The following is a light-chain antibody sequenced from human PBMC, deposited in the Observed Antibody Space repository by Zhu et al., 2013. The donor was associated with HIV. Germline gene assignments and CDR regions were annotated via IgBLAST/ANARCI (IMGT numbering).Light chain of an antibody. CDR2: DAS. CDR3: QQRSNWRIT. CDR1: QTISNIY. Sequence: EIVLTQSPGTLSLSPGERATLSCRASQTISNIYLAWYQQKPGQAPRLLIYDASNRATGIPARFSGSGSGTDFTLTISSLEPEDFAVYYCQQRSNWRITFGQGTRLEIK. J-gene: IGKJ5*01. V-gene: IGKV3D-20*02.